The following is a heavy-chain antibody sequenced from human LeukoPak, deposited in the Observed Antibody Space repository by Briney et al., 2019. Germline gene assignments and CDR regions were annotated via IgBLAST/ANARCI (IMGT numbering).Heavy chain of an antibody. Sequence: PGGSLSLSCSASGFTFSSYEMNWVRQAPGKGLEWVSYISSRGSTIDYADSVKGRFTISRDNAKNSLFLQMNSLRAEDTAVYYCASDRRHYYDSSGHFDYWGQRALVTASS. CDR2: ISSRGSTI. J-gene: IGHJ4*02. V-gene: IGHV3-48*03. D-gene: IGHD3-22*01. CDR3: ASDRRHYYDSSGHFDY. CDR1: GFTFSSYE.